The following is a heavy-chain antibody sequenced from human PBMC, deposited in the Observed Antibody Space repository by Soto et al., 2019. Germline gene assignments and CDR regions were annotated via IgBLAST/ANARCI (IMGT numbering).Heavy chain of an antibody. D-gene: IGHD3-9*01. CDR2: ISSSSSYI. CDR1: GFTFSSYS. J-gene: IGHJ6*03. CDR3: ARPPTAPPTAYYDILTGYYDYYYYYMDV. Sequence: GGSLRLSCAASGFTFSSYSMNWVRQAPGKGLEWVSSISSSSSYIYYADSVKGRFTISRDNAKNSLYLQMNSLRAEDTAVYYCARPPTAPPTAYYDILTGYYDYYYYYMDVWGKGTTVTVSS. V-gene: IGHV3-21*01.